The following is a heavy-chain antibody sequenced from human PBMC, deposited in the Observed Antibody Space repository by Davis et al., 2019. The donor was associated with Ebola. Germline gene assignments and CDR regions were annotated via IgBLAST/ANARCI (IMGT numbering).Heavy chain of an antibody. CDR1: GGSISSYY. CDR3: AREEMTTIDY. Sequence: SETLSLTCTVSGGSISSYYWSWIRQPPGKGLEWIGYIYYSGSTNYNPSLKSRVTLSVDTSKNQFSLKVSPVTAADTAIYYCAREEMTTIDYWGQGTLVTVSS. J-gene: IGHJ4*02. D-gene: IGHD5-24*01. V-gene: IGHV4-59*01. CDR2: IYYSGST.